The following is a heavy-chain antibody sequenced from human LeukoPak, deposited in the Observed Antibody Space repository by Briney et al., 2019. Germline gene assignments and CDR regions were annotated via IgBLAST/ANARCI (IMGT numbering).Heavy chain of an antibody. D-gene: IGHD3-10*01. CDR1: GFTFSSYW. Sequence: GGSLRLSCAASGFTFSSYWMHWVRQAPGKGLVWVSRINSDGSSTSYADSVKGRFTISRDNAKNTLYLQMNSLRAEDTAVYYCARRDYGSGPFDYWGQGTLVTVSS. CDR2: INSDGSST. CDR3: ARRDYGSGPFDY. J-gene: IGHJ4*02. V-gene: IGHV3-74*01.